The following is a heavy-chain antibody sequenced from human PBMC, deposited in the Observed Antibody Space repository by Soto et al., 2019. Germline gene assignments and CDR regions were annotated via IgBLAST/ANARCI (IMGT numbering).Heavy chain of an antibody. CDR2: IYSGGST. V-gene: IGHV3-53*01. Sequence: GGSLRLSCAASGFTVSSNYMSWVRQAPGKWLEWVSVIYSGGSTYYADSVKGRFAISRDNSKNTLYLQMNSLRAEDTAVYYCARDPPKRAGDYYYYYGMDVWGQGTTVTVSS. J-gene: IGHJ6*02. CDR3: ARDPPKRAGDYYYYYGMDV. D-gene: IGHD3-10*01. CDR1: GFTVSSNY.